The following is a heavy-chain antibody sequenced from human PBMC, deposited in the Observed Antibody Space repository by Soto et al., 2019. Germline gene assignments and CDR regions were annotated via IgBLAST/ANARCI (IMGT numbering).Heavy chain of an antibody. D-gene: IGHD3-22*01. V-gene: IGHV3-33*01. CDR3: ARNSMIPGCDY. CDR2: IWYDGSNK. Sequence: QVQLVESGGGVVQPGRSLRLSCAASGFTFSSYGMHWVRQAPVKGLEWVAVIWYDGSNKYYADSVKGRFTISRDNSKNTLYLHMNSLRAEDTAVYYCARNSMIPGCDYWGQGTLVTVSS. J-gene: IGHJ4*02. CDR1: GFTFSSYG.